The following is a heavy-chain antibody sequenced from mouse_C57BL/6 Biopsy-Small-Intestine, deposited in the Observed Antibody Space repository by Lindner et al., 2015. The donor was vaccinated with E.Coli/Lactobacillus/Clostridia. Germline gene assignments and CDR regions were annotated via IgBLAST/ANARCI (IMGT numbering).Heavy chain of an antibody. D-gene: IGHD3-3*01. CDR1: GFTFSDYG. CDR2: ISSGSSTI. CDR3: AARGRDYYAMDY. V-gene: IGHV5-17*01. J-gene: IGHJ4*01. Sequence: VQLQESGGGLVKPGGSLKLSCAASGFTFSDYGMHWVRQAPEKGLEWVAYISSGSSTIYYADTVKGRFTISSDNAKNTLFLQMTSLRSEDTAMYYCAARGRDYYAMDYWGQGTSVTVSS.